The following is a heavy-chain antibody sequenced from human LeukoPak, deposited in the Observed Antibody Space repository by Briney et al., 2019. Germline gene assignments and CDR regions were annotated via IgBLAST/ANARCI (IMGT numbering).Heavy chain of an antibody. CDR3: TTDLMDY. Sequence: GGSLRLSCAASGFTFNNAWMNWVRQAPGEGLEWVGRIKSKADGGTTDYAAPVKDRFTISRDDSKDTLYLQMNSLITEDTAVYYCTTDLMDYWGQGTLVTVSS. CDR1: GFTFNNAW. CDR2: IKSKADGGTT. V-gene: IGHV3-15*01. J-gene: IGHJ4*02.